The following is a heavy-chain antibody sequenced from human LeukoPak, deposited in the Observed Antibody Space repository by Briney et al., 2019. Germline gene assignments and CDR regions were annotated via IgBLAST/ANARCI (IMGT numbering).Heavy chain of an antibody. CDR1: GFTSDDYA. D-gene: IGHD3-22*01. J-gene: IGHJ4*02. CDR3: AKSTSYYYDSSGYYSFFH. Sequence: QPGRSLRLSCAASGFTSDDYAMHWVRQAPGKGLEWVSGISWNSGSIGYADSVKGRFTISRDNAKNSLYLQMNSLRAEDTALYYCAKSTSYYYDSSGYYSFFHWGQGTLVTVSS. V-gene: IGHV3-9*02. CDR2: ISWNSGSI.